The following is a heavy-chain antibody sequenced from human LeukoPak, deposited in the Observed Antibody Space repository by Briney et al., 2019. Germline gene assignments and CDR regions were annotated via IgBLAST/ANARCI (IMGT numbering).Heavy chain of an antibody. V-gene: IGHV3-9*01. CDR2: ISWNSGSI. Sequence: GGSLRLSCAAFGFTFDDYAMHWVRQAPGKGLEWVSGISWNSGSIDYADSVKGRFTISRDNAKNSLYLQMNSLRVEDTAFYYCAKDNRRHYTSGPNPDSLHWGQGALVTVSS. D-gene: IGHD6-19*01. CDR1: GFTFDDYA. CDR3: AKDNRRHYTSGPNPDSLH. J-gene: IGHJ4*02.